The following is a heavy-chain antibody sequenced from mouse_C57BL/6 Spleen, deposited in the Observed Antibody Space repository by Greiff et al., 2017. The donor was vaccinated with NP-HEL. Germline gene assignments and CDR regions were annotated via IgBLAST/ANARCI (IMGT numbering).Heavy chain of an antibody. J-gene: IGHJ1*03. Sequence: EVQLVESGGGLVKPGGSLKLSCAASGFTFSDYGMHWVRQAPEKGLEWVAYISSGSSTIYYADTVKGRFTISRDNAKNTLFLQMTSLRSEDTAMYYCARTLYGFDVWGTGTTVTVSS. CDR1: GFTFSDYG. CDR2: ISSGSSTI. D-gene: IGHD1-1*01. CDR3: ARTLYGFDV. V-gene: IGHV5-17*01.